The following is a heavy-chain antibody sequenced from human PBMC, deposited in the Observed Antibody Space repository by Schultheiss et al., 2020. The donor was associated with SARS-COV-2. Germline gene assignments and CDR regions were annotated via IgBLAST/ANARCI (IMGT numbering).Heavy chain of an antibody. V-gene: IGHV4-39*01. CDR3: ARLSLLKGYSMDV. CDR2: IYYTGAT. J-gene: IGHJ6*02. Sequence: SCTVSGDPISSSSYYWGWIRQPPGKGLEWIGNIYYTGATNYSPSLRSRVIISIDTSKNQFSLKLSSVTAADTAVYSCARLSLLKGYSMDVWGQGTTVTVSS. CDR1: GDPISSSSYY.